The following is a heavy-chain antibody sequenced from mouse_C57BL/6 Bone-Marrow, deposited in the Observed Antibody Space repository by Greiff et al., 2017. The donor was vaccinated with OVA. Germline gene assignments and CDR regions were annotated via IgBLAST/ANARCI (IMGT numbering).Heavy chain of an antibody. J-gene: IGHJ2*01. V-gene: IGHV1-50*01. Sequence: VQLQQPGAELVKPGASVKLSCKASGYTFTSYWMQWVKQRPGQGLEWIGEIDPSDSYTNYNQKVKGKATLTVDTSSSTAYMQLSSLTSEDSAVYYCASGTGTRYFDYWGQGTTLTVSS. CDR3: ASGTGTRYFDY. D-gene: IGHD4-1*01. CDR2: IDPSDSYT. CDR1: GYTFTSYW.